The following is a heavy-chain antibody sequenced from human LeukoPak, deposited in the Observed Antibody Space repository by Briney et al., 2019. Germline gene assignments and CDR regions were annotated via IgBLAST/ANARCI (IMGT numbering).Heavy chain of an antibody. CDR1: GFTFSSHW. V-gene: IGHV3-74*01. J-gene: IGHJ3*01. Sequence: GGSLRLSCAASGFTFSSHWMHWVRQAPGKGLEWVSRTNPAGSDTRCADSVKGRFTISRDNAKNTLYLQMNSLRGEDTAVYYCARDRTDDSGVNYNPMFDLWGQGTMVTVSS. CDR3: ARDRTDDSGVNYNPMFDL. D-gene: IGHD3-10*01. CDR2: TNPAGSDT.